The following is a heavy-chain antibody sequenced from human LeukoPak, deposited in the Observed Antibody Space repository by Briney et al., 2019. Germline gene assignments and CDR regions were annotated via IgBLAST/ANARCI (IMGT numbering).Heavy chain of an antibody. V-gene: IGHV3-53*01. Sequence: GGSLRLSCAASGFTVSSSYMSWVRQAPEKGLEWVSIIYNDGSTYYADSMKGRFTISRDNSKNTLYLQVNSLRAEDTAMYYCARNILFAFDIWGQGTMVTVSS. D-gene: IGHD2/OR15-2a*01. CDR2: IYNDGST. CDR3: ARNILFAFDI. CDR1: GFTVSSSY. J-gene: IGHJ3*02.